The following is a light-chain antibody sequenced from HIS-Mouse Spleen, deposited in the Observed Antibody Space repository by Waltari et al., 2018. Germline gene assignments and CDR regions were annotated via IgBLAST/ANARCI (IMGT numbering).Light chain of an antibody. Sequence: QSVLTQPPSASGTPGQRVTIPCSGSSSNSGSNYAYWYQQLPGTAPKLLIYRNNQRPSGVPDRFSGSKSGTSASLAISGLRSEDEADYYCAAWDDSLSGYVFGTGTKVTVL. V-gene: IGLV1-47*01. CDR3: AAWDDSLSGYV. CDR2: RNN. CDR1: SSNSGSNY. J-gene: IGLJ1*01.